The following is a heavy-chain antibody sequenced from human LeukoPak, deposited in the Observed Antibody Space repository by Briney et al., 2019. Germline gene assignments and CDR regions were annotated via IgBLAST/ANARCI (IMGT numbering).Heavy chain of an antibody. CDR1: GGTFSSYA. V-gene: IGHV1-69*05. CDR3: AREPRVGIAVAEGWFDP. Sequence: ASVKASCKASGGTFSSYAISWVRQAPGQGLEWMGGIIPIFGTANYAQKLQGRVTITTDESTSTAYMELSSLRSEDTAVYYCAREPRVGIAVAEGWFDPWGQGTLVTVSS. CDR2: IIPIFGTA. D-gene: IGHD6-19*01. J-gene: IGHJ5*02.